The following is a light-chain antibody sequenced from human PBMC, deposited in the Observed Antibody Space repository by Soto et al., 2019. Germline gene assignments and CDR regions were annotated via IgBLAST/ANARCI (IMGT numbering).Light chain of an antibody. Sequence: QSVLTQHASVSGSPGQSITISCTGTSSNVGSYKPVSWYQQHPGKAPKLMIFEVNKRPSGVSNRFSGSKSGNTASLTISGLKVEDEADYYCCSSGGSPTYVFGTGTKVTVL. V-gene: IGLV2-23*02. CDR2: EVN. CDR3: CSSGGSPTYV. CDR1: SSNVGSYKP. J-gene: IGLJ1*01.